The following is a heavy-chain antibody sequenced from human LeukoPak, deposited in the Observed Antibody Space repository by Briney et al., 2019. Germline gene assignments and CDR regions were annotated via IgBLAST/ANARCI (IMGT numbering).Heavy chain of an antibody. J-gene: IGHJ4*02. Sequence: PGGSLRLSCAASGFTFSSHGMNWVRQAPGKGLEWVSGIIGSGGRTYYADSVKGRLTTSRDNSKNTLYLQMKSLRAEDTAVYYCARSSLSDSASYDYWGQGTLVTVSS. V-gene: IGHV3-23*01. CDR2: IIGSGGRT. D-gene: IGHD1-26*01. CDR3: ARSSLSDSASYDY. CDR1: GFTFSSHG.